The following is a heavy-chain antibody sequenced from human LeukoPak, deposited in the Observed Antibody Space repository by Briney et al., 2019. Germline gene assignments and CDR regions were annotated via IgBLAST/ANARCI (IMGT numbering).Heavy chain of an antibody. V-gene: IGHV3-23*01. J-gene: IGHJ4*02. Sequence: GGSLRLSCAASGFTFSSYGMSWVRQAPGKGLEWVSAISGRSGSTYYADSVKGRFTISRDNSKNTPYLQMNSLRVEDTAVKYCATPPTVTIFDYGGQGPLVTVSS. CDR1: GFTFSSYG. D-gene: IGHD4-11*01. CDR3: ATPPTVTIFDY. CDR2: ISGRSGST.